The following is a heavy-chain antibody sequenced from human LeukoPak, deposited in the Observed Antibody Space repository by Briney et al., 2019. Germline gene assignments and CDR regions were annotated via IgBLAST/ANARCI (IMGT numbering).Heavy chain of an antibody. CDR3: ATPQTAITMVRGVRPKFEFGN. V-gene: IGHV3-74*01. D-gene: IGHD3-10*01. CDR2: INSDGSST. CDR1: GFTFSSYW. Sequence: GGSLRLSCAASGFTFSSYWMHWVRQAPGKGLVWVSRINSDGSSTSYADSVKGRFTISRDNAKNTLYLQMNSLRAEDTAVYYCATPQTAITMVRGVRPKFEFGNWGQGTLVTVSS. J-gene: IGHJ4*02.